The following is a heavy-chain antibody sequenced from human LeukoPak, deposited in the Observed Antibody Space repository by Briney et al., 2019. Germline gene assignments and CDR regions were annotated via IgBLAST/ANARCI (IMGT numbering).Heavy chain of an antibody. CDR1: GGSINSGGYY. D-gene: IGHD3-3*01. CDR3: ARDSGVVYFDY. Sequence: PSETLSLTCTVSGGSINSGGYYWSWIRQHPGKGLEWIGYIYYSGSTYYNPSLKSRVTISVDTSKNQFSLKLSSVTAADTAVYYCARDSGVVYFDYWGQGTLVTVSS. J-gene: IGHJ4*02. CDR2: IYYSGST. V-gene: IGHV4-31*03.